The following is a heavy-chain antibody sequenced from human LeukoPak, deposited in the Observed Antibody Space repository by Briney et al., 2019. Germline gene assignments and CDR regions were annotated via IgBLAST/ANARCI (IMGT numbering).Heavy chain of an antibody. Sequence: GSLRLSCAASGFIISGYWMSWIRQSPGKGLEWIGYFALSGTTSYSSSLKSRVTISRDTSKNQLSLKLTSVTAADTAVYYCARWDDSEWAFASWGPGTLVTVSS. CDR1: GFIISGYW. CDR3: ARWDDSEWAFAS. D-gene: IGHD1-26*01. J-gene: IGHJ4*02. CDR2: FALSGTT. V-gene: IGHV4-59*08.